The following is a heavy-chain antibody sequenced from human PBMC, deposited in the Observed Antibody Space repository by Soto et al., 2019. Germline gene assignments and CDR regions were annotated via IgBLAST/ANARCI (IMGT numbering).Heavy chain of an antibody. D-gene: IGHD2-2*01. CDR3: TTSQYCGSSGCYEPPDVFDI. Sequence: EVQLVESGGDLVQPGESLKLSCAASGFTFSGSAIHWVRQASGKGLEWVGRIRSKANSYVTAYAASVKGRFTISRDDSKNMAFLQMNSLKTEDTAVYYCTTSQYCGSSGCYEPPDVFDIWGQGTMVTVSS. J-gene: IGHJ3*02. V-gene: IGHV3-73*02. CDR1: GFTFSGSA. CDR2: IRSKANSYVT.